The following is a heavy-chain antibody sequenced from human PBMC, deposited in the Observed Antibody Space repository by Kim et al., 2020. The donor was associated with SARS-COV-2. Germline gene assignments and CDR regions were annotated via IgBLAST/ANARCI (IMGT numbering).Heavy chain of an antibody. D-gene: IGHD6-13*01. V-gene: IGHV1-18*01. J-gene: IGHJ5*01. CDR1: GYPFTSYG. CDR3: ARQQQLNWFDS. Sequence: ASVKVSCKATGYPFTSYGINWVRQAPGQGLEWMGRISAYNANTNYAQKLQGRVTMTTDTSTSTAYMGLRSLRSDDTAVYYCARQQQLNWFDSWGQGTLVPVSA. CDR2: ISAYNANT.